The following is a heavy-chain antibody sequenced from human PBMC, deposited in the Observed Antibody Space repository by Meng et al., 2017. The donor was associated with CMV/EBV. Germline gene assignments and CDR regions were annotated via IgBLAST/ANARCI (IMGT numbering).Heavy chain of an antibody. CDR2: ISAYNGNT. Sequence: ASVKVSCKASGYTFTSYGISWVRQAPGQGLEWMGWISAYNGNTNYAQKLQGRVTMTTDTSTSTAYMELSRLRSDDTAVYYCARVERVVPAAMDVFDYWGQGTLVTVSS. V-gene: IGHV1-18*01. CDR1: GYTFTSYG. CDR3: ARVERVVPAAMDVFDY. J-gene: IGHJ4*02. D-gene: IGHD2-2*01.